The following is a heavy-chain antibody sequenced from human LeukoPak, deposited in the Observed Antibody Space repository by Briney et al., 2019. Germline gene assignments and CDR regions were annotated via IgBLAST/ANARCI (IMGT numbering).Heavy chain of an antibody. CDR1: GGSIGSYY. Sequence: PSETLSLTCTVSGGSIGSYYWTWIRQPPGKGLEWIGYIYYSGSTNYNPSLKSRVAISVDTSKNQVSLRLNSVTAADTAVYYCARGGSLVGTTPHDTFDIWGQGTVVTVS. V-gene: IGHV4-59*01. CDR3: ARGGSLVGTTPHDTFDI. J-gene: IGHJ3*02. D-gene: IGHD1-26*01. CDR2: IYYSGST.